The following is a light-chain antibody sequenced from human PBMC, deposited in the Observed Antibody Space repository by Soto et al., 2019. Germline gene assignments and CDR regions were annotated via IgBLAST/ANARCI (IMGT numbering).Light chain of an antibody. Sequence: DIPMTQSPSTLPASVGDRVTITCRASQSIDRWLAWYQQRPGKAPKILIYDASNLEAGVPSRFRGSGSGTDFTFTISRLQPEDIATYYCQQYENLPTFGQGTRLEIK. CDR3: QQYENLPT. J-gene: IGKJ5*01. CDR2: DAS. CDR1: QSIDRW. V-gene: IGKV1-33*01.